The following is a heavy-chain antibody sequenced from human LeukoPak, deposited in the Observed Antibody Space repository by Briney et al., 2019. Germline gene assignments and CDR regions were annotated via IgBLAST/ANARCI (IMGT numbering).Heavy chain of an antibody. D-gene: IGHD3-9*01. CDR2: FDPEDGVT. CDR1: GYTLTELS. CDR3: ATDYDFDWLFDY. J-gene: IGHJ4*02. Sequence: ASVKVSCKVSGYTLTELSMHWVRQAPGKGLEWMGGFDPEDGVTIYAQKFQGRVTMTEDTSTDTAYMELSSLRSEDTAVYYCATDYDFDWLFDYWGQGTLVTVSS. V-gene: IGHV1-24*01.